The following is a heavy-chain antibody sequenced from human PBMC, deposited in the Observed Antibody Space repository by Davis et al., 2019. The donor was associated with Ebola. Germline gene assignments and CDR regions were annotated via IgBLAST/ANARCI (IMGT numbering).Heavy chain of an antibody. V-gene: IGHV3-49*03. D-gene: IGHD2-2*01. CDR2: IRSKAYGGTT. J-gene: IGHJ4*02. CDR3: TRDEEGTSPDY. Sequence: PGGSLRLSCTASGFTFGDYAMSWFRQAPGKGLEWVGFIRSKAYGGTTEYAASVKGRFTISRDDSKSIAYLQMNSLKTEDTAVYYCTRDEEGTSPDYWGQGTLVTVSS. CDR1: GFTFGDYA.